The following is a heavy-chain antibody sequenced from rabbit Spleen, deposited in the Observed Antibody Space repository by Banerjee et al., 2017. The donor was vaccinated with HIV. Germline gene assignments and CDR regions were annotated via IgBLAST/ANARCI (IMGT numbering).Heavy chain of an antibody. V-gene: IGHV1S40*01. J-gene: IGHJ4*01. CDR3: ASSSDYYYPYNL. Sequence: QSLEESGGDLVKPGASLTLTCTASGFSFSSSDYMCWVRQAPGKGLEWISCIAGGSGGFTYSATWAKGRFTCSKTSSTTVTLQMTSLTVADTATYFCASSSDYYYPYNLWGPGTLVTVS. CDR2: IAGGSGGFT. D-gene: IGHD1-1*01. CDR1: GFSFSSSDY.